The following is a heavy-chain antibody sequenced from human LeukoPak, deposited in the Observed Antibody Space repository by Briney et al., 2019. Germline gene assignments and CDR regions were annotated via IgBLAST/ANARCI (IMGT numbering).Heavy chain of an antibody. Sequence: SETLSLTCTVSGGSISSYYWSWIRQPPGKGLEWIGYIYYSGSTNYNPSLKSRVTISVDTSKNQFSLKLSSVTAADTAVYYCARGRLRYFDWSSPGAWDYYYYGMDVWGQGTTVTVSS. CDR2: IYYSGST. D-gene: IGHD3-9*01. V-gene: IGHV4-59*08. J-gene: IGHJ6*02. CDR3: ARGRLRYFDWSSPGAWDYYYYGMDV. CDR1: GGSISSYY.